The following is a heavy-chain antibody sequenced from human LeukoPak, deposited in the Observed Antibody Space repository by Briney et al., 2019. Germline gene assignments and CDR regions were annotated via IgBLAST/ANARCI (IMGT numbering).Heavy chain of an antibody. V-gene: IGHV3-30*02. D-gene: IGHD4-11*01. CDR1: GFTFSTYA. J-gene: IGHJ6*03. CDR3: AKGTETVTTYSYYYIDV. Sequence: GGSLRLSCAASGFTFSTYAVHWVRQAPGKGLEWVAFIRYDGSNKYYADSVKGRFTISRDNSKNTLYLQMNSLRAEDTAVYYCAKGTETVTTYSYYYIDVWGKGTTVTVSS. CDR2: IRYDGSNK.